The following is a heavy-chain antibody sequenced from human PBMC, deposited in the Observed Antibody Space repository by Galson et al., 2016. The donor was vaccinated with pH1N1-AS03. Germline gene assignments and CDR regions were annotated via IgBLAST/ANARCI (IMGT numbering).Heavy chain of an antibody. V-gene: IGHV4-61*02. CDR1: GASISSGGLH. Sequence: QVQLQESGPGLVKPSETLSLTCTVSGASISSGGLHWGWIRQTAGKGLEFIGRFYNSGRATYPPPLESRVTISVDTSKSQFSLRLRSVTAADTAVYYCAADDMWGQGTMVTVSS. J-gene: IGHJ3*02. CDR2: FYNSGRA. CDR3: AADDM.